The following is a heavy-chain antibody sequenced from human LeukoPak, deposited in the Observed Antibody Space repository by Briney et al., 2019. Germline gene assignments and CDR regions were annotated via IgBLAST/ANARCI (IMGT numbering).Heavy chain of an antibody. Sequence: PSETLSLTCSVSGDSISGSSYYWGWIRQPPGKGLEWIGSIYYSGSTYYNPSLKSRVTISVDTSKNQFSLKLGSVTAADTAVYYCAREMEDKSFSFGELRKNYYYYMDVWGKGTTVTVSS. V-gene: IGHV4-39*07. D-gene: IGHD3-10*01. J-gene: IGHJ6*03. CDR2: IYYSGST. CDR3: AREMEDKSFSFGELRKNYYYYMDV. CDR1: GDSISGSSYY.